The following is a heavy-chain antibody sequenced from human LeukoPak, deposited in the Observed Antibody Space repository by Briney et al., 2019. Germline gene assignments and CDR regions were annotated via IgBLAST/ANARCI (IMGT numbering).Heavy chain of an antibody. CDR3: ARDIVVGPPVWGYYYYYYGMDV. CDR1: GFTFSSYA. V-gene: IGHV3-30*04. D-gene: IGHD2-15*01. Sequence: GGSLRLSCAASGFTFSSYAMHWVRQAPGKGLEWVAVISYDGSNKYYADSVKGRFTISRDNSKNTLYLQMNSLRAEDTAVYYCARDIVVGPPVWGYYYYYYGMDVWGQGTRVTVS. CDR2: ISYDGSNK. J-gene: IGHJ6*02.